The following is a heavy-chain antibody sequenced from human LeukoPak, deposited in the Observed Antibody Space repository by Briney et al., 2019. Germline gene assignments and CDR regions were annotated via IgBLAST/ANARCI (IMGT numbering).Heavy chain of an antibody. V-gene: IGHV1-8*01. Sequence: ASVKVSCKASGYTFTSYDINWVRQATGQGLEWMGWMNPNSGNTGYAQKFQGRVTMTRNTSISTAYMELSSPRSEDTAVYYCARGRITMVRGVIPYWFDPWGQGTLVTVSS. CDR2: MNPNSGNT. CDR1: GYTFTSYD. D-gene: IGHD3-10*01. CDR3: ARGRITMVRGVIPYWFDP. J-gene: IGHJ5*02.